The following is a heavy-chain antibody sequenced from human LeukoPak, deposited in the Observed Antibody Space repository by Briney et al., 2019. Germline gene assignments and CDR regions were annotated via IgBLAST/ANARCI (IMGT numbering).Heavy chain of an antibody. Sequence: GGSLRLSCAASGFTFSSYNMNWVRQAPGKGLEWVSSITSDSSYVFYADSVKGRFTISRDNSKNTLYLQMNSLRAEDTAVYYCVRRDGYNKWGQGTLVTVSS. D-gene: IGHD5-24*01. CDR3: VRRDGYNK. CDR1: GFTFSSYN. J-gene: IGHJ4*02. CDR2: ITSDSSYV. V-gene: IGHV3-21*04.